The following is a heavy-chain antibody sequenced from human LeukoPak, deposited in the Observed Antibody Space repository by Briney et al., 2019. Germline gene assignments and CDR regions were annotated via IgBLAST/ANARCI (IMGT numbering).Heavy chain of an antibody. V-gene: IGHV1-2*02. J-gene: IGHJ4*02. D-gene: IGHD5-18*01. CDR3: ASMDTAMVRSNDY. CDR1: GYTFTGYY. Sequence: ASVKVSCKASGYTFTGYYMHCVRQAPGQGLEWMGWINPNSGGTNYAQKFQGRVTMTRDTSISTAYMELSRLRSDDTAVYYCASMDTAMVRSNDYWGQGTLVTVSS. CDR2: INPNSGGT.